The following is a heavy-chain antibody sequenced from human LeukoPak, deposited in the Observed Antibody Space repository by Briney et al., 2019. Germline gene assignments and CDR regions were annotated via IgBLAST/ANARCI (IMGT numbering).Heavy chain of an antibody. CDR3: ARFQAAADTFDY. D-gene: IGHD6-13*01. V-gene: IGHV3-74*01. CDR2: ISSDGSNT. CDR1: GFTFSNYW. Sequence: GGSLRLSCVASGFTFSNYWMHWVRQPPGKGLVWVSCISSDGSNTTYADSVKGRFTISRDNAKNTLFLQMNSLRAEDTAVYYCARFQAAADTFDYWGQGTLVTVSS. J-gene: IGHJ4*02.